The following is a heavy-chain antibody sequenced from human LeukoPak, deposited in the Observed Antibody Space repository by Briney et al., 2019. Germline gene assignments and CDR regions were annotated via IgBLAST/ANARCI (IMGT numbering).Heavy chain of an antibody. D-gene: IGHD6-19*01. V-gene: IGHV3-30*03. CDR3: ARDYSSGWVDY. CDR2: ISYDGDTE. CDR1: GFTFSSYG. Sequence: GGSLRLSCAASGFTFSSYGMHGVRQAPGKGLEWVAVISYDGDTEYYTDSVKGRVTISRDNSKNTLYLQMSSLRAEDTAVYYCARDYSSGWVDYWGQGTLVTVSS. J-gene: IGHJ4*02.